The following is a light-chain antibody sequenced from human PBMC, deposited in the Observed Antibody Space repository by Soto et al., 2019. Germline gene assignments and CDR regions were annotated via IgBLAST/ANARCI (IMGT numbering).Light chain of an antibody. CDR1: SSDVGNYDL. CDR3: SSYAGNDILV. CDR2: EGS. J-gene: IGLJ2*01. V-gene: IGLV2-23*01. Sequence: QSVLTQPASVSGSPGQSITISCTGTSSDVGNYDLVSWYQQHPGKAPRVIIYEGSKRPSGVSNRFSGSKSGNTASLTISGLQAEDVADYYCSSYAGNDILVFGGGTKVTVL.